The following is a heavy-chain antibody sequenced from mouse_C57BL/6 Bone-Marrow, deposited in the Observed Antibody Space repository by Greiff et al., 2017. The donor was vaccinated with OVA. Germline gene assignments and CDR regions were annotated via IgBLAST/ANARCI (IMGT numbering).Heavy chain of an antibody. CDR1: GYTFTNYW. J-gene: IGHJ4*01. CDR3: ARHSNYIYYAMDY. Sequence: QVQLQQSGAELVRPGTSVKMSCKASGYTFTNYWIGWAKQRPGHGLEWIGDIYPGGGYTNYNEKFKGKATLTADKSSSTAYMQFSSLTSEDSAIYYCARHSNYIYYAMDYWGQGTSVTVSS. V-gene: IGHV1-63*01. CDR2: IYPGGGYT. D-gene: IGHD2-5*01.